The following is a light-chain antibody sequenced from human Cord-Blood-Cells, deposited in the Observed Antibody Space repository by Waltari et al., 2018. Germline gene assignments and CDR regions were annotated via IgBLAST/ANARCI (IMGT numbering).Light chain of an antibody. CDR1: NMGSKS. V-gene: IGLV3-21*04. CDR3: QVWDSSSDHNV. J-gene: IGLJ1*01. Sequence: SYVLPQPPSVSVAPGKTARITRGGNNMGSKSVHWYQQKPGQAPVLVIYYDSDRPSGIPERFSGSNSGNTATLTISRVEAGDEADYYCQVWDSSSDHNVFGTGTKVTVL. CDR2: YDS.